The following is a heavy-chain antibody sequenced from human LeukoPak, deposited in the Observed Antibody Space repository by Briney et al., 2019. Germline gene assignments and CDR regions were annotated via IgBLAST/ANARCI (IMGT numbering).Heavy chain of an antibody. CDR1: GFTVSSNY. J-gene: IGHJ4*02. Sequence: PGGSLRLSCAASGFTVSSNYMNWVRQAPGKGLEWVSVIYSGGSTYYADSVKGRFTISRDNSKNTLYLQMNSLRAEDTAVYYCASGYCSGGSCYSFDYWGQGTLVTVSS. CDR2: IYSGGST. V-gene: IGHV3-53*01. D-gene: IGHD2-15*01. CDR3: ASGYCSGGSCYSFDY.